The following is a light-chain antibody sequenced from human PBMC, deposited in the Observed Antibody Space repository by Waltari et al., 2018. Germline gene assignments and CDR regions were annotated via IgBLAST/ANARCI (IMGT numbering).Light chain of an antibody. CDR1: SSDVGRYTY. CDR2: DFS. J-gene: IGLJ2*01. CDR3: NSYASNSDGL. Sequence: QSALTQPASVSGSPGQSITISCTGTSSDVGRYTYVSCYQQHPGNAPKLLIYDFSYRPSGVSNRFSGSKSGNTAFLTISGLQAEDEGDYYCNSYASNSDGLFGGGTKLTVL. V-gene: IGLV2-14*03.